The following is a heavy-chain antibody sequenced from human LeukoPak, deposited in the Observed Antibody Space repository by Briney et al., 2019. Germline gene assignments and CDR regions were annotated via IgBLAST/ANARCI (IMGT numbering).Heavy chain of an antibody. J-gene: IGHJ4*02. V-gene: IGHV1-2*02. Sequence: ASVKVSCKASGYTFTSYDINWVRQATGQGLEWMGWINPNSGGTNYAQKFQGRVTMTRDTSISTAYMELSRLRSDDTAVYYCALCSGGSCSYGDYWGQGTLVTVSS. CDR3: ALCSGGSCSYGDY. CDR2: INPNSGGT. D-gene: IGHD2-15*01. CDR1: GYTFTSYD.